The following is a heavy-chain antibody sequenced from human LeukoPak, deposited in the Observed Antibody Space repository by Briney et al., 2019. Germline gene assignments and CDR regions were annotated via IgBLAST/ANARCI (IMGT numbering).Heavy chain of an antibody. CDR1: GGSFSGYY. CDR2: INHSGST. Sequence: KPSETLSLTCAVYGGSFSGYYWSWIRQPPGKGLEWIGEINHSGSTNYNPSLKSRVTISVDTSKNQFSLKLSSVTAADTAVYYCARGPLHYYDSSGNNWFDPWGQGTLVTVSS. D-gene: IGHD3-22*01. J-gene: IGHJ5*02. V-gene: IGHV4-34*01. CDR3: ARGPLHYYDSSGNNWFDP.